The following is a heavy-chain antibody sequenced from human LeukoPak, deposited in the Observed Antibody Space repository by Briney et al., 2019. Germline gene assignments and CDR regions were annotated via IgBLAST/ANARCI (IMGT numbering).Heavy chain of an antibody. CDR2: IYPGDCDT. J-gene: IGHJ4*02. V-gene: IGHV5-51*01. CDR3: ARSRRGGRADY. Sequence: GEYLKISCKGSGYSFTSYWIGWERQMPGEGSEWMGVIYPGDCDTRYSPSFQGQVTISADKSISTAYLQWSSLKAADTAMYYCARSRRGGRADYWGQGTLVTVSS. CDR1: GYSFTSYW. D-gene: IGHD5-24*01.